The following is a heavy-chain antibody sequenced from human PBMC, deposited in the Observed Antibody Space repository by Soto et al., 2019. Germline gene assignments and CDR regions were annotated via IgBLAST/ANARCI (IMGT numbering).Heavy chain of an antibody. Sequence: QVQLQESGPGLVTPSETLSLTCTVSGGSLRSHSWCWIRQSPAKGLEWIGYIYFTGYTHSNPSLKNRVTISVDTSKRQFSLSLHSVTAADTAVYYCATVAMTSPKVFDYWGQGTLVSVSS. CDR1: GGSLRSHS. J-gene: IGHJ4*02. D-gene: IGHD2-15*01. CDR3: ATVAMTSPKVFDY. V-gene: IGHV4-59*11. CDR2: IYFTGYT.